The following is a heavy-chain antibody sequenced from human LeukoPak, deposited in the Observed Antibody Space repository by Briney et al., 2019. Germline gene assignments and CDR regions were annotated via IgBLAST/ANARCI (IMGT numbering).Heavy chain of an antibody. CDR2: IHHDGST. Sequence: SGTLSLTCAVSGDSLSSNNWWSWVRQPPGKGLEWIGEIHHDGSTNYTPSLKSRVTTSLDYSNNQFSLILTSVTAADTAVYYCARHNMGSRLGNWFDPWGQGTLVTVSS. D-gene: IGHD6-19*01. CDR1: GDSLSSNNW. J-gene: IGHJ5*02. CDR3: ARHNMGSRLGNWFDP. V-gene: IGHV4-4*02.